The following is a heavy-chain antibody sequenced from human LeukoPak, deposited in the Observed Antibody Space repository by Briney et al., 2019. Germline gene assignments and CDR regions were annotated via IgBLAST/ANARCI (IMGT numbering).Heavy chain of an antibody. CDR1: GFTFSSYW. Sequence: GGSLRLSCAASGFTFSSYWMSWVRRAPGKGLEWVANIKQDGSEKYYVDSVRGRFTISRDNAKNSLYLQMNSLRAEDTAVYYCARGRWYSGSYYFDYWGQGTLVTVSS. J-gene: IGHJ4*02. D-gene: IGHD1-26*01. CDR3: ARGRWYSGSYYFDY. CDR2: IKQDGSEK. V-gene: IGHV3-7*01.